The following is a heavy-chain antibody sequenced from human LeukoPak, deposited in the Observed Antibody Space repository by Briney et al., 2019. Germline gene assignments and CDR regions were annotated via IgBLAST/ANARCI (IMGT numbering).Heavy chain of an antibody. Sequence: SETLSLTCAVYGGSFSVYYWSWIRQPPGKGLEWIGEINHSGSTNYNPSLKSRVTISVDTSKNQFSLKLSSVTAADTAVYYCAGRHDIVVVPAAITSSYFDYWGQGTLVTVSS. CDR2: INHSGST. CDR3: AGRHDIVVVPAAITSSYFDY. J-gene: IGHJ4*02. CDR1: GGSFSVYY. D-gene: IGHD2-2*02. V-gene: IGHV4-34*01.